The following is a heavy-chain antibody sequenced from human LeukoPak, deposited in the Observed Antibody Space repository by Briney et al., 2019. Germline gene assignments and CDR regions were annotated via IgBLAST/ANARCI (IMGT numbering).Heavy chain of an antibody. Sequence: ASVEVSCKASGYTFTDYYMHWVRQAPGQGPEWMGWISPNSGETSYAQKFQGRVTMTRDTSIRTVYMEVNSLRPDDTAVFYCARDGNFDYWGQGTLVTVSS. CDR1: GYTFTDYY. J-gene: IGHJ4*02. D-gene: IGHD1-1*01. V-gene: IGHV1-2*02. CDR3: ARDGNFDY. CDR2: ISPNSGET.